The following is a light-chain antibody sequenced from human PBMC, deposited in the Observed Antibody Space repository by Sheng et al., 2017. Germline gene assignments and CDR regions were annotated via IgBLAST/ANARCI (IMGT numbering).Light chain of an antibody. CDR3: QAWDRDSSTLV. V-gene: IGLV3-1*01. CDR1: KLGDKY. CDR2: EDT. J-gene: IGLJ2*01. Sequence: SYELTQPPSVSVSPGQTASITCSGDKLGDKYACWYQQKPGQSPAVVIYEDTKRPSGIPERFSGSNSGNTATLTISETQAMDEADYYCQAWDRDSSTLVFGGGTRLTVL.